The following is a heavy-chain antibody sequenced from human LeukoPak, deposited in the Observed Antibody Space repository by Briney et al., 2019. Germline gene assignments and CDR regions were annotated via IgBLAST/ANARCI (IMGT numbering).Heavy chain of an antibody. D-gene: IGHD1-1*01. V-gene: IGHV3-30*02. J-gene: IGHJ4*02. Sequence: GGSLRLSCAASGFTFSTYGTHWVRQAPGKGLEWVAFIRYDGTNKYYGDSVKGRLTISRDNSKNTLYLQMNSLRGEDTAVYFCAKDKDPWKSTAISDFDYWGQGILVTVSS. CDR3: AKDKDPWKSTAISDFDY. CDR2: IRYDGTNK. CDR1: GFTFSTYG.